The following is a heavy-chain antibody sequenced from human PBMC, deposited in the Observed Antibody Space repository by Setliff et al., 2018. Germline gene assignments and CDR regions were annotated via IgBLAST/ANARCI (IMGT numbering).Heavy chain of an antibody. D-gene: IGHD3-22*01. CDR1: GGSIGSSF. Sequence: NPSETLSLTCTVSGGSIGSSFWNWIRQSPGKGLEWIGYKSNRGDTNSNPSLRSRLTMSVDTSKSQFSLNLTSVTAADTPVYFCARAVDSSGYFPYWYFDLWGRGARVTAPQ. CDR2: KSNRGDT. J-gene: IGHJ2*01. CDR3: ARAVDSSGYFPYWYFDL. V-gene: IGHV4-59*01.